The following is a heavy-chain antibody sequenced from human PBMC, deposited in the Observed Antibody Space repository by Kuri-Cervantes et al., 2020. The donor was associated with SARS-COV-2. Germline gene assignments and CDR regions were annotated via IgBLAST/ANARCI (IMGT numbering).Heavy chain of an antibody. V-gene: IGHV1-18*04. CDR3: ARRIAAAGYYYYYGMDV. D-gene: IGHD6-13*01. J-gene: IGHJ6*02. Sequence: ASVKVSCKASGYTFTSYGISWVRQAPGQGLEWMGWISAYNVNTNYAQKLQGRVTMTTDTSTSTAYMELRSLRSDDTAVYYCARRIAAAGYYYYYGMDVWGQGTTVTVS. CDR2: ISAYNVNT. CDR1: GYTFTSYG.